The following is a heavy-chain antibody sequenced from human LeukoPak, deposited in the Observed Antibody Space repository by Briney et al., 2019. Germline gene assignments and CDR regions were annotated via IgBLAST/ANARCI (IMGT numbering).Heavy chain of an antibody. Sequence: ASVKVSCKASGYTFTSYAMHWARQAPGQRLEWMGWINAGNGNTKYSQKFQGRVTITRDTSVSTAYMELSSLRSEDTAVYYCARGGYSGYDYANYFDYWGQGTLVTVSS. CDR2: INAGNGNT. CDR1: GYTFTSYA. V-gene: IGHV1-3*01. D-gene: IGHD5-12*01. J-gene: IGHJ4*02. CDR3: ARGGYSGYDYANYFDY.